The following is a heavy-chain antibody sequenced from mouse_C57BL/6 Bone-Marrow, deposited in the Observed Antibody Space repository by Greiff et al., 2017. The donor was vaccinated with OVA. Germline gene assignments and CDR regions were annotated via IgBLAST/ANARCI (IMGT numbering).Heavy chain of an antibody. CDR3: ARAPLYYGKSY. D-gene: IGHD2-1*01. Sequence: EVQLQQSGPELVKPGASVKISCKASGYTFTDYYMNWVKQSHGKSLEWLGDINPNNGGTSYNQMITGKATLTVDKSSSTAYMELRSLTSEDSAVYYCARAPLYYGKSYWGQGTTLTVSS. J-gene: IGHJ2*01. V-gene: IGHV1-26*01. CDR1: GYTFTDYY. CDR2: INPNNGGT.